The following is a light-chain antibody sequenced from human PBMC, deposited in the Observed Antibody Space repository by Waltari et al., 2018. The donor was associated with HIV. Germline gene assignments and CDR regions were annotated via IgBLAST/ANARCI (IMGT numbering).Light chain of an antibody. CDR2: DAS. CDR3: HQRSNWPPYT. J-gene: IGKJ2*01. V-gene: IGKV3-11*01. CDR1: QSVSSY. Sequence: EIALTQSPATLPSSPGERATLSCRARQSVSSYLTWYQQKPGQAPRLLIYDASNRATGIPARFSGSGSGTDFTLTISSLEPEDFAVYYCHQRSNWPPYTFGQGTKLEIK.